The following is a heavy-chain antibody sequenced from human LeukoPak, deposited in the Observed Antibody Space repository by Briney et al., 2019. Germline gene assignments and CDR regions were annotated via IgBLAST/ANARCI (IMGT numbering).Heavy chain of an antibody. D-gene: IGHD3-22*01. CDR1: GYTFTGYY. CDR2: INPNNDGT. V-gene: IGHV1-2*02. Sequence: ASVKVSCKASGYTFTGYYMHWVRQAPGQGLEWMGWINPNNDGTNYAQKFQGRVTMTRDTSINTAYMGLSRLRSDDTAVYYCARDLDSSGYYFRGFDPWGQGTLVTVSS. CDR3: ARDLDSSGYYFRGFDP. J-gene: IGHJ5*02.